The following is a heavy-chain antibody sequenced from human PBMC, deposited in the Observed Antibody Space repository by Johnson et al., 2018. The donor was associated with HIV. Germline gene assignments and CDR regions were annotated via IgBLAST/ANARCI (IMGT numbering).Heavy chain of an antibody. CDR1: GFTFSTYG. J-gene: IGHJ3*02. V-gene: IGHV3-30*02. CDR2: IRYDGSNK. CDR3: ARATAYGGRVDGFDI. D-gene: IGHD4-23*01. Sequence: QVQLVESGGGLVKPGGSLRLSCAASGFTFSTYGMHWVRQAPGKGLEWVTFIRYDGSNKYYADSVKGRFTISRDNSKNTLYLQMNSLRAEDTAVYYCARATAYGGRVDGFDIWGQGTMVTVSS.